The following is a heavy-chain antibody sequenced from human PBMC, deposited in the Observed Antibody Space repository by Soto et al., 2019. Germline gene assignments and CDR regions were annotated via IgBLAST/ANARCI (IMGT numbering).Heavy chain of an antibody. CDR3: ARPRPNSGSLFGRYREDRTYAFDI. J-gene: IGHJ3*02. D-gene: IGHD1-26*01. V-gene: IGHV4-39*01. CDR1: GGSISSSSYY. CDR2: IYYSGST. Sequence: SETMSLTCTVSGGSISSSSYYWGWIRQPPGKGLEWIGSIYYSGSTYYNPSLKSRVTISVDTSKNQFSLKLSSVTAADTAVYYCARPRPNSGSLFGRYREDRTYAFDIWGQGTMVTVSS.